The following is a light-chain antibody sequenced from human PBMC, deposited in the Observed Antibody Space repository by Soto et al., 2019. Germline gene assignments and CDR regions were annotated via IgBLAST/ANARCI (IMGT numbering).Light chain of an antibody. Sequence: QSALTQPASVSGSPGQSITISCTGTSSDVGGYNYVSWYQQHPGKAPKLMIYDVSNRPSGVSNRFSGSKSGNTASLTISGLLADDEADYFCSSYTSSSTRVFGGGTKLTVL. J-gene: IGLJ3*02. V-gene: IGLV2-14*01. CDR3: SSYTSSSTRV. CDR2: DVS. CDR1: SSDVGGYNY.